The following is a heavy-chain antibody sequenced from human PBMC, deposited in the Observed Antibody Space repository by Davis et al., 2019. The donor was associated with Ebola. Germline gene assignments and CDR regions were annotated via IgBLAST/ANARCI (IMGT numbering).Heavy chain of an antibody. D-gene: IGHD3-22*01. CDR1: GFTFGAYA. V-gene: IGHV3-43D*03. J-gene: IGHJ4*02. Sequence: GGSLRLPCAASGFTFGAYAMHWVRQPPGKGLEWVTLISWDGRSTAYADSVRDRFSICRDNSRNFLYLQMNGLRAEDTALYYCTAYDSTFRNYWGQGTLVTVSS. CDR2: ISWDGRST. CDR3: TAYDSTFRNY.